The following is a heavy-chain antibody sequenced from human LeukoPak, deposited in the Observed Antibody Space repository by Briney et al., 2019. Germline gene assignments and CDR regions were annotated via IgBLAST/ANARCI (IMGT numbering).Heavy chain of an antibody. CDR3: AGWSGIYYWYYAFDI. CDR1: GGSISSYY. J-gene: IGHJ3*02. V-gene: IGHV4-59*01. Sequence: SETLSLTCTVSGGSISSYYWSWVRQPPGKGLEWLGYIYYSGSTNYNPSLKSRVTISVDTSKNQFSLKLSSVTAADTAVYYCAGWSGIYYWYYAFDIWGQGTMVTVSS. CDR2: IYYSGST. D-gene: IGHD1-26*01.